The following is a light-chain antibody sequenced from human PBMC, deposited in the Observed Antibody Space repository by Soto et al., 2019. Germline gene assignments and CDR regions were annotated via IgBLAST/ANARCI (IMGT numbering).Light chain of an antibody. J-gene: IGKJ5*01. CDR1: QSISSN. CDR2: GAS. V-gene: IGKV3-11*01. CDR3: QQRSNWSIT. Sequence: DIVMTQTPLSLSVTPGQPASISCKSSQSISSNLAWYQQKPGQAPRLLIYGASNRATGIPARFSGSGSGTDFTLTISSLEPEDFAVYYCQQRSNWSITFGQGTRLEIK.